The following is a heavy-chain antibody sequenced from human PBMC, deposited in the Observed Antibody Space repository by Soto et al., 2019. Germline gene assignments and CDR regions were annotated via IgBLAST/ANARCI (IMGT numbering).Heavy chain of an antibody. Sequence: QVQLVQSGAEVKKPGASVKVSCKASGYTFTGYYMHWVRQAPGQGLEWMGWINPNSGGTNYAQKFQGRVTMTRDTPNSTPNMELTRLRFADTAVYYCPSQLYRGGGGWGQGTLVTVSS. CDR2: INPNSGGT. D-gene: IGHD1-26*01. J-gene: IGHJ4*02. V-gene: IGHV1-2*02. CDR3: PSQLYRGGGG. CDR1: GYTFTGYY.